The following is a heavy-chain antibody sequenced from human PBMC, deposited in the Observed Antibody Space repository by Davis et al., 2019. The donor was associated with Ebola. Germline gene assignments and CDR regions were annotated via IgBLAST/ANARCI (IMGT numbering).Heavy chain of an antibody. Sequence: GGSLRLSCAASGFTFSSYGMHWVRQAPGKGLEWVAAIWYDGSNKYYADSVKGRFTISRDNSKNTLYLQMNSLRAEDTAVYYCARGWGVVVVATTASIFDYWGQGTLVTVSS. J-gene: IGHJ4*02. D-gene: IGHD2-15*01. CDR3: ARGWGVVVVATTASIFDY. CDR2: IWYDGSNK. V-gene: IGHV3-30*19. CDR1: GFTFSSYG.